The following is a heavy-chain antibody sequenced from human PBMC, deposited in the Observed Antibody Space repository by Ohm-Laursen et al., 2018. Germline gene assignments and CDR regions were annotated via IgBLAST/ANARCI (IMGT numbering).Heavy chain of an antibody. CDR1: GFTVSNNY. V-gene: IGHV3-66*01. CDR2: IYSTGST. Sequence: SLRLSCAASGFTVSNNYMRWVRQPPGKGLEWVSLIYSTGSTYYADSVKGRFTISRDSSKNTLYLQMSSLRAEDTAVYYCARGGEAAVGVWGQGTLVTVSS. CDR3: ARGGEAAVGV. D-gene: IGHD6-13*01. J-gene: IGHJ4*02.